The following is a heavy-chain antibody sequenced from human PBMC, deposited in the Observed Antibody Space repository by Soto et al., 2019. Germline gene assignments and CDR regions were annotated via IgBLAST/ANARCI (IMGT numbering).Heavy chain of an antibody. V-gene: IGHV4-59*01. CDR3: ARVGGAPLGAFDI. CDR1: GGSISSYY. J-gene: IGHJ3*02. CDR2: IFYSGIT. D-gene: IGHD1-26*01. Sequence: QVQLQESGPGLVKPSETLSLTCIVSGGSISSYYWTWIRQPPGKGLEWIGYIFYSGITKYNPSLQSRVTVLVDTSKNQVSLKVNSVTTADTAVYYCARVGGAPLGAFDIWGQGTMVTVSS.